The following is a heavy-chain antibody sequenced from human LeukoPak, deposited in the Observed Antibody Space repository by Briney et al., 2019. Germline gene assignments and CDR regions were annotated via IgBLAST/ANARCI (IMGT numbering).Heavy chain of an antibody. CDR2: TNTDGRTT. V-gene: IGHV3-74*01. CDR3: ARIEDRGAAFDP. CDR1: GFTFSSYW. D-gene: IGHD3-3*02. Sequence: PGGPLRLSCAASGFTFSSYWMHWVRQVPGEGLVWVSRTNTDGRTTSYADSVKGRFTISRDNAKNMLYLQMNSLRVEDTAVYYCARIEDRGAAFDPWGQGVLVTVSS. J-gene: IGHJ5*02.